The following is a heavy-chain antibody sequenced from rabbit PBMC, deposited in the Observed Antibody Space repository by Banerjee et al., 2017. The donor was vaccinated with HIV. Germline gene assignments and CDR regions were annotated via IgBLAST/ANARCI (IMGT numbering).Heavy chain of an antibody. CDR3: ARAAGYGGYGFATGFNL. Sequence: QEQLVESGGGLVTLGGSLKLSCKASGIDFSSYGISWVRQAPGKGLEWIAYIYPNYGTTDYASWVNGRFTISLDNAQNTVFLQMTSLTAADTATYFCARAAGYGGYGFATGFNLWGPGTLVTDS. D-gene: IGHD6-1*01. V-gene: IGHV1S47*01. CDR1: GIDFSSYG. CDR2: IYPNYGTT. J-gene: IGHJ4*01.